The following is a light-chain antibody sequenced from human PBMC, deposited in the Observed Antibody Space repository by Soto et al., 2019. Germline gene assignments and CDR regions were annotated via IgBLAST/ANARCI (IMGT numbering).Light chain of an antibody. J-gene: IGKJ3*01. Sequence: EIVMTQSPATLSVSPGERATLSCRASQGVSSKLAWYQQKPGQAPRLLIYGASTRATGIPARFNGSGSGTEFTLTISSLQSEDFAVYYCQQYNNWPPFTFGPGTKVDIK. CDR2: GAS. CDR1: QGVSSK. CDR3: QQYNNWPPFT. V-gene: IGKV3-15*01.